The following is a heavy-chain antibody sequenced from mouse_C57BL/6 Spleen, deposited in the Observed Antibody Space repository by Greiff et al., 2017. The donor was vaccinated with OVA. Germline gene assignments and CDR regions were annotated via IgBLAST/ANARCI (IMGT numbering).Heavy chain of an antibody. J-gene: IGHJ2*01. CDR2: IYPGDGDT. CDR1: GYAFSSSW. CDR3: ARWRETGTGD. D-gene: IGHD4-1*01. V-gene: IGHV1-82*01. Sequence: QVQLQQSGPELVKPGASVKISCKASGYAFSSSWMNWVKQRPGKGLEWIGRIYPGDGDTNYNGKFKGKATLTADKSSSTAYMQLSSLTSEDSAVYFCARWRETGTGDWGHGTTVTVSS.